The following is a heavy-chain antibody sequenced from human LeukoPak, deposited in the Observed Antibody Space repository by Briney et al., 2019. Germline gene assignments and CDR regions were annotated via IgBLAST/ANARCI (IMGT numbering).Heavy chain of an antibody. D-gene: IGHD3-3*01. Sequence: GGSLRLSCAASGFTFSSYAMSWVRQAPGKGLEWVSAIGGSGGSTYYADSVKGRFTISRDNSKNTLYLQMNSLRAEDTAVYYCAKDETIYDFWSGYNNWFDPWGQGTLVTVSS. V-gene: IGHV3-23*01. J-gene: IGHJ5*02. CDR3: AKDETIYDFWSGYNNWFDP. CDR2: IGGSGGST. CDR1: GFTFSSYA.